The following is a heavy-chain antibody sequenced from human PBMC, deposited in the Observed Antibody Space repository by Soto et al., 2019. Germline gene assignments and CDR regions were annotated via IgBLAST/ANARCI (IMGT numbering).Heavy chain of an antibody. CDR1: GFSLTTSGVG. Sequence: QITLKESGPTVVKPTETLTLTCTFSGFSLTTSGVGVGWVRQSPGKAPEWLALIYLDDDKRYSTSLNSRLIINKDTSKNQVVLTMATVDPADTATYYCAHRVLRTVFGLVTTTAIYFDFWGPGTPVVVSS. V-gene: IGHV2-5*02. CDR2: IYLDDDK. CDR3: AHRVLRTVFGLVTTTAIYFDF. J-gene: IGHJ4*02. D-gene: IGHD3-3*01.